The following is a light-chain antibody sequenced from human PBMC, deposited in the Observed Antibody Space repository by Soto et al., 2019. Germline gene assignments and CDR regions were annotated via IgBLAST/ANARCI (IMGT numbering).Light chain of an antibody. V-gene: IGKV3-20*01. J-gene: IGKJ2*01. CDR1: QSVSSSY. CDR3: QQYGSSPPRYT. CDR2: GAS. Sequence: EIVLTQSPGTLSLSPGERATFSCRASQSVSSSYLAWYQQKPGQAPRLLIYGASSRATGIPDRFSGSGSGTDFTLTISRLEPEDFAVYYCQQYGSSPPRYTFGQATKLEIK.